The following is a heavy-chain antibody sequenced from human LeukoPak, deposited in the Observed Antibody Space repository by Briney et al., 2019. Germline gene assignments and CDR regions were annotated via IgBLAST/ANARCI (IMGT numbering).Heavy chain of an antibody. J-gene: IGHJ4*02. V-gene: IGHV1-18*01. CDR3: ARQDSDWEPGPFDY. Sequence: ASVKVSFKSSGYTFTSYGISWVRQAPGQGLEWVGWISAYNGNTNYAQKLKGRFTITTDTSTSTAYMELRSLRSDDTAVYYCARQDSDWEPGPFDYGGEGTLVTVSS. D-gene: IGHD1-26*01. CDR1: GYTFTSYG. CDR2: ISAYNGNT.